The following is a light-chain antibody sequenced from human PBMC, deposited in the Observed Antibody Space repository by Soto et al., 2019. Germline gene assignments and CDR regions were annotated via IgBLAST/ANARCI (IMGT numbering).Light chain of an antibody. J-gene: IGKJ1*01. Sequence: DIQMTQSPSTLSASVGDRVTITCRASQSISSWLAWYQQKPGKAPKLLIYDASSLESGVPSRFSGSGSGTEFTLTISSLQPDEFATYYCQQYNSYSRTFGQGTKLDIK. CDR2: DAS. V-gene: IGKV1-5*01. CDR1: QSISSW. CDR3: QQYNSYSRT.